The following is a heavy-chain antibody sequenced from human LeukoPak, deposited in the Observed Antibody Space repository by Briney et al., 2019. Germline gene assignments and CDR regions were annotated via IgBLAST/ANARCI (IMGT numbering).Heavy chain of an antibody. CDR3: ARAGGSYYGYIDY. J-gene: IGHJ4*02. Sequence: GGSLKLSCAASGFTFSNYWMTWVRQAPGKGLEWVANIKHDGSEDYYLDSVKGRFTISRDNAKSSMWLQMNSLRAEDTAVYYCARAGGSYYGYIDYWGQGTLVTVSS. CDR2: IKHDGSED. CDR1: GFTFSNYW. V-gene: IGHV3-7*01. D-gene: IGHD1-26*01.